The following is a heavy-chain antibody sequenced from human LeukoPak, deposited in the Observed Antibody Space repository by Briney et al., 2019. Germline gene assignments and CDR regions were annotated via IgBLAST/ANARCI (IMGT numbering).Heavy chain of an antibody. CDR1: GFTFSMYA. J-gene: IGHJ4*02. D-gene: IGHD3-10*01. CDR2: ISYDGSNK. V-gene: IGHV3-30*04. Sequence: PGGSLRLSCAASGFTFSMYAIHWVRQAPGKGLEWVAVISYDGSNKYYADSVKGRFTISRDNSKNTLYLQMNSLRAEDTALYYCVDGSGSHYIPSPFDFWGQGTLVTVSS. CDR3: VDGSGSHYIPSPFDF.